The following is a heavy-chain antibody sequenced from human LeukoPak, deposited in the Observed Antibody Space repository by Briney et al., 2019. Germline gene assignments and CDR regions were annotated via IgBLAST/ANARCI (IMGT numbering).Heavy chain of an antibody. CDR1: GYTFTSYY. J-gene: IGHJ4*02. V-gene: IGHV1-46*03. CDR3: ARDFYNYDSSGYYALSGGY. CDR2: INPSGGST. Sequence: ASVKVSCKASGYTFTSYYMHWVRQAPGQGREWMGIINPSGGSTSYAQKFQGRVTMTRDTSTSTVYMELSSLRSEDTAVYYCARDFYNYDSSGYYALSGGYWGQGTLVTVSS. D-gene: IGHD3-22*01.